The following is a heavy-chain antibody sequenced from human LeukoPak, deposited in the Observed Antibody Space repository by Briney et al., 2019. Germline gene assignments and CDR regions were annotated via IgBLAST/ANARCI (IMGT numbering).Heavy chain of an antibody. J-gene: IGHJ4*02. D-gene: IGHD1-1*01. CDR2: IFYSGIT. CDR3: ARGPTRYYFDY. CDR1: GGSINNYY. Sequence: SGTLSLTCTVSGGSINNYYWSWIRQSPGRGLQWIAYIFYSGITNYNPSLKSRVTISVDTSKNQFSLTLTSVTAADTALYYCARGPTRYYFDYWGQGTLVTVSS. V-gene: IGHV4-59*01.